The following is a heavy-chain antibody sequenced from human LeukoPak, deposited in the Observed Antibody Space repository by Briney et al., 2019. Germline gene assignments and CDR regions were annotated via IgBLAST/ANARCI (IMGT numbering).Heavy chain of an antibody. CDR1: GGTFSSYA. V-gene: IGHV1-69*01. Sequence: APVKVSCKASGGTFSSYAISWVRQAPGQGLEWMGGIIPIFGTANYAQKFQGRVTITADESTSTAYMELSSLRSEDTAVYYCARGGGSAIPSPFDYWGQGTLVTVSS. D-gene: IGHD1-26*01. CDR3: ARGGGSAIPSPFDY. CDR2: IIPIFGTA. J-gene: IGHJ4*02.